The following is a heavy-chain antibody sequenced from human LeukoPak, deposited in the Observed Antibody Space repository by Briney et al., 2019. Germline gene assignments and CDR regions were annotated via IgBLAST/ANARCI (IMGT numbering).Heavy chain of an antibody. CDR1: GGSISSSSYY. V-gene: IGHV4-39*01. Sequence: PPETLSLTCTVSGGSISSSSYYWGWIRQPPGKGLEWIGSIYYSGSTYYNPSLKSRVTISVDTSKNQFSLKLSSVTAADTAVYYCATYVVVPAASFDYWGQGTLVTVSS. D-gene: IGHD2-2*01. CDR3: ATYVVVPAASFDY. J-gene: IGHJ4*02. CDR2: IYYSGST.